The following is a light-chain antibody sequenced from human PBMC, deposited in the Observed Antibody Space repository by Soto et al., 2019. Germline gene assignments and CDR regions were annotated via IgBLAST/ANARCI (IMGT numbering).Light chain of an antibody. CDR1: QSVTSDY. V-gene: IGKV3-20*01. CDR2: GAS. J-gene: IGKJ2*01. Sequence: IVLTQSPGTLSLSPGERATLSCRASQSVTSDYLAWYQQKPGQPARLLIYGASNRATAIADRSSGSGSATDFTLTISRVDPEDFAVYYCQQYGSSPYTFGQGTRLDI. CDR3: QQYGSSPYT.